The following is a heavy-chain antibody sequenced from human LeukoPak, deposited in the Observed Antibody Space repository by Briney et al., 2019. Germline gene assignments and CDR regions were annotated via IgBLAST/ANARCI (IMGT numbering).Heavy chain of an antibody. CDR2: ITGSGDTT. Sequence: GGSLRLSCADSGFTFSSYAMSWVRQAPGMGREWVSTITGSGDTTYYADSVRGRFTISRDNSKNTLYLQINSLRAEDTAVYYCAKGVRSDHYVQSMDFWGQGTLVIVSS. CDR3: AKGVRSDHYVQSMDF. CDR1: GFTFSSYA. D-gene: IGHD3-22*01. J-gene: IGHJ4*02. V-gene: IGHV3-23*01.